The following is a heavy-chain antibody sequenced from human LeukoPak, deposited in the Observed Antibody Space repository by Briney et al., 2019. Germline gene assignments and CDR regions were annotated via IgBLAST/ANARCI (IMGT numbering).Heavy chain of an antibody. V-gene: IGHV3-64D*06. CDR1: GFIFNYYA. CDR3: GKDYLGAFSCLES. CDR2: IGTSGNT. J-gene: IGHJ4*02. D-gene: IGHD2-2*01. Sequence: GGSLRLSCSASGFIFNYYALHWVRQAPGRGLEHVSVIGTSGNTFCTDSVKGRFIISRDNSKNMVHLQMNSLRPEDTGVYYCGKDYLGAFSCLESWGQGTLVVVSS.